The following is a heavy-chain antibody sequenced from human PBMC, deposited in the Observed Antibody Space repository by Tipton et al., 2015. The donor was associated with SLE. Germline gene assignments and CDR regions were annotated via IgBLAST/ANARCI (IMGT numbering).Heavy chain of an antibody. CDR2: INHSGST. D-gene: IGHD6-13*01. V-gene: IGHV4-34*01. J-gene: IGHJ4*02. Sequence: TLSLTCAVYGGSFSGYYWSWIRQPPGKGLEWIGEINHSGSTNYNPSPKSRVTISVDTSKNQFSLKLSSVTAADTAVYYCARDTWQQLGYFDYWGQGTLVTVSS. CDR1: GGSFSGYY. CDR3: ARDTWQQLGYFDY.